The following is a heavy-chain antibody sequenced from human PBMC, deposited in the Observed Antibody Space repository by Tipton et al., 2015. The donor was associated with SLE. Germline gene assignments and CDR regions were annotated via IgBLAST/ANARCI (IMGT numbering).Heavy chain of an antibody. D-gene: IGHD6-19*01. CDR3: AGGTSSGWSFDY. CDR1: GGSISSYY. J-gene: IGHJ4*02. Sequence: TLSLTCTVSGGSISSYYWSWIRQPPGKGLEWIGYIYYSGSTKNNPSLKSRVTISVDTSKNQFSLKLSSVTAADTAVYYCAGGTSSGWSFDYWGQGTRVTVSS. CDR2: IYYSGST. V-gene: IGHV4-59*01.